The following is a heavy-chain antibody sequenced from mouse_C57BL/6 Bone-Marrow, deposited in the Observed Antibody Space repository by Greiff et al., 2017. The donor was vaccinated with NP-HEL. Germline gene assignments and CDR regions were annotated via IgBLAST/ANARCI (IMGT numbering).Heavy chain of an antibody. V-gene: IGHV5-4*03. D-gene: IGHD2-3*01. CDR3: ARGIYDGYYKGFAY. Sequence: EVKLVESGGGLVKPGGSLKLSCAASGFTFSSYAMSWVRQTPEKRLEWVATISDGGSYTYYPDNVKGRFTISRDNAKNNLYLQMSHLKSEDTAMYYCARGIYDGYYKGFAYWGQGTLATVSA. J-gene: IGHJ3*01. CDR2: ISDGGSYT. CDR1: GFTFSSYA.